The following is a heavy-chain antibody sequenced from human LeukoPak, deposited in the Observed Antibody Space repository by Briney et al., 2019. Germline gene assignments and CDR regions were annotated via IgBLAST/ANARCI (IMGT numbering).Heavy chain of an antibody. D-gene: IGHD6-6*01. Sequence: GGSLRLSCAASGFTFSSYWMHWVRQAPGKGLVWVSLIKSDGRSTSYADSVKGRFTISRDNAKNTVYLQMNSLRVEDTAVYYCTRDLKYSSDYWGQGTLVTVSS. CDR2: IKSDGRST. J-gene: IGHJ4*02. CDR3: TRDLKYSSDY. CDR1: GFTFSSYW. V-gene: IGHV3-74*01.